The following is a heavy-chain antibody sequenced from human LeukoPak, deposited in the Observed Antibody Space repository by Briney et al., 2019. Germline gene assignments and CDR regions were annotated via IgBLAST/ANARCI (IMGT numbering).Heavy chain of an antibody. D-gene: IGHD3-10*01. J-gene: IGHJ4*02. Sequence: GGSLRLSCAASGFTFSSYEMNWVRQAPGKGLEWVAVIVHDGSNKYYADSVKGRFSISRDNSKNTMYLQMNGLRPEDTAVYFCAKDWGSKFASGSSYLDSWGQGTLVTVSS. V-gene: IGHV3-30*18. CDR3: AKDWGSKFASGSSYLDS. CDR1: GFTFSSYE. CDR2: IVHDGSNK.